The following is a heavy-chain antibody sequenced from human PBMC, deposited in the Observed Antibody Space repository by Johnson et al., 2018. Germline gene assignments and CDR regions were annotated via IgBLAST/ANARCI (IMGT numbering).Heavy chain of an antibody. CDR1: GFTFSSYA. D-gene: IGHD3-16*02. CDR3: ARDGNEVYGWGSYRAGYYYMDV. Sequence: QVQLVESGGGVVQHGRSLRLSCAASGFTFSSYAMHWVRQAPGKGLEWVAVISYDGSNKYYADSVKGRFTISRDNSKNTLYLHMNSLRAEDTAGYYCARDGNEVYGWGSYRAGYYYMDVWGKGTTVTVSS. V-gene: IGHV3-30-3*01. CDR2: ISYDGSNK. J-gene: IGHJ6*03.